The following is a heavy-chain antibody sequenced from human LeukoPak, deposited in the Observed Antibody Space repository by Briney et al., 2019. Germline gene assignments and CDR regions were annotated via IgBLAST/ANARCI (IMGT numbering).Heavy chain of an antibody. CDR2: IYYSGNT. CDR1: GGSISSSSYY. J-gene: IGHJ6*02. D-gene: IGHD6-13*01. Sequence: SETLSLTCTVSGGSISSSSYYWGWLRQPPGKDLGWIGTIYYSGNTYYNPSLKSRVTISVDASQNQFSLKLNSVTAADTAVYYCARHPSAGNSYHYGMDVWGQGTTVTVSS. V-gene: IGHV4-39*01. CDR3: ARHPSAGNSYHYGMDV.